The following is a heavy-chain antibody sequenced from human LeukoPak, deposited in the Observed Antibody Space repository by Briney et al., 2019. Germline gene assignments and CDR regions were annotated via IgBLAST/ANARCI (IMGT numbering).Heavy chain of an antibody. V-gene: IGHV4-59*01. CDR2: IYYSGST. CDR3: ARTPALYSSSWGVRYFDY. D-gene: IGHD6-13*01. J-gene: IGHJ4*02. Sequence: SETLSLTCTVSGGSISGYYWSWIRQPPGKGLEWIGYIYYSGSTNYNPSLKSRVTISVDTSKNQFSLKLSSVTAADTAVYYCARTPALYSSSWGVRYFDYWGQGTLVTVSS. CDR1: GGSISGYY.